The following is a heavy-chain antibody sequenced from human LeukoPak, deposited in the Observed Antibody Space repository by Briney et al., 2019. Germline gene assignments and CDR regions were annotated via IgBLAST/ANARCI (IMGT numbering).Heavy chain of an antibody. CDR3: ARGWATIPD. CDR2: ISYDGSNK. D-gene: IGHD5-24*01. V-gene: IGHV3-30-3*01. J-gene: IGHJ4*02. Sequence: GGSLRLSCAASGFTFSSYAMHWVRQAPGKGLEWVAVISYDGSNKYYADSVKGRFIISRDNTKNSLFLQMNSLRDDDTARYYCARGWATIPDWGQGSLVIVSS. CDR1: GFTFSSYA.